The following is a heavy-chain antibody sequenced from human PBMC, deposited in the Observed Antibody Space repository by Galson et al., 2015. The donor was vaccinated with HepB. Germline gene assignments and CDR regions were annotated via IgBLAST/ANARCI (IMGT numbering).Heavy chain of an antibody. CDR1: GYTFTSYG. CDR3: AAANYDFWSGYTSRDYYYYMDV. D-gene: IGHD3-3*01. J-gene: IGHJ6*03. Sequence: SVKVSCKASGYTFTSYGISWVRQAPGQGLEWMGWISAYNGNTNYAQKLQGRVTMTTDTSTSTAYMELRSLRSDDTAVYYCAAANYDFWSGYTSRDYYYYMDVWGKGTTVTVSS. V-gene: IGHV1-18*01. CDR2: ISAYNGNT.